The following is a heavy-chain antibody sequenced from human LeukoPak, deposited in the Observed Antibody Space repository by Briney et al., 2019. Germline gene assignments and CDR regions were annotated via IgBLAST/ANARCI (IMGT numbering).Heavy chain of an antibody. V-gene: IGHV1-18*01. CDR2: ISAYNGNT. J-gene: IGHJ3*02. CDR1: GYTFTSYG. Sequence: ASVKVSCKASGYTFTSYGISWVRQAPGQGLEWMGWISAYNGNTNYAQKLQGRVTMTTDTSTSTAYMELRSLRSDDTAVYYCARDAYSSRPTTNAFAIWGQGTMVTVSS. CDR3: ARDAYSSRPTTNAFAI. D-gene: IGHD6-13*01.